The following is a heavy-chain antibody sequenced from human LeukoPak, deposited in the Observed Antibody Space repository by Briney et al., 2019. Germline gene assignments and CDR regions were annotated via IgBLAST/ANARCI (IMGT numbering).Heavy chain of an antibody. D-gene: IGHD2-15*01. CDR1: GGSISSYY. J-gene: IGHJ6*02. V-gene: IGHV4-59*12. CDR2: IYYSGST. Sequence: PSETLSLTCTVSGGSISSYYWSWIRQPPGKGLEWIGYIYYSGSTNYNPSLKSRVTISVDTSKNQFSLKLSSVTAADTAVYYCARDRTRISVTEYYGMDVWGQGTTVTVSS. CDR3: ARDRTRISVTEYYGMDV.